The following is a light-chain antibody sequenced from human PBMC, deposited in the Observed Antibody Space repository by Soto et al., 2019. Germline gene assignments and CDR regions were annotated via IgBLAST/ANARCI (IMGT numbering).Light chain of an antibody. CDR2: AAS. V-gene: IGKV1-17*03. CDR1: QGIDNY. CDR3: LQHRSYPLT. J-gene: IGKJ4*02. Sequence: DIQMTQSPSAMSASVGDRVTITCRASQGIDNYLAWFQQKPGKVPQRLIYAASTLQSGVPSRFSGSGSGTEFTLTISSLQPEDFATYYCLQHRSYPLTFGGGPKVEIK.